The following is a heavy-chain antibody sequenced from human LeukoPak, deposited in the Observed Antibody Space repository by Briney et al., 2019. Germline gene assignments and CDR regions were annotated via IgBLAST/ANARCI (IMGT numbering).Heavy chain of an antibody. V-gene: IGHV2-5*02. CDR1: GFSLSTSGVG. J-gene: IGHJ5*02. D-gene: IGHD1-1*01. CDR2: IYWDDDK. Sequence: SCPTLVKPTQTLTLTCTFSGFSLSTSGVGVGWIRQPPGKALEWLALIYWDDDKRYSPSLKSRLTITKDTSKNQVVLTMTNMDPVDTATYYCAHRPKLTLKLERPKWAWFDLWGQGTLVTVSS. CDR3: AHRPKLTLKLERPKWAWFDL.